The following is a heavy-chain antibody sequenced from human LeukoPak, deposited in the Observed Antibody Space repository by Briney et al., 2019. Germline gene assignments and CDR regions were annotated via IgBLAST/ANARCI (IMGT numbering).Heavy chain of an antibody. J-gene: IGHJ4*02. V-gene: IGHV3-30-3*01. Sequence: GGSLRLSCAASGFTFSSYAVHWVRQAPGKGLEWVAVISYDGSNKYYADSVKGRFTISRDNSKNTLYLQMNSLRAEDTTVYYCARDRYGELTPDYWGQGTLVTVSS. CDR2: ISYDGSNK. D-gene: IGHD3-10*01. CDR3: ARDRYGELTPDY. CDR1: GFTFSSYA.